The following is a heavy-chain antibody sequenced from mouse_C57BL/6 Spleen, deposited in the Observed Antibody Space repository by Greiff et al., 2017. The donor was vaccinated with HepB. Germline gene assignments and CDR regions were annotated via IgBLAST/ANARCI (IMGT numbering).Heavy chain of an antibody. CDR1: GYTFTSYW. J-gene: IGHJ4*01. V-gene: IGHV1-53*01. D-gene: IGHD1-1*01. CDR3: VYGSSPYAMDY. CDR2: INPSNGGT. Sequence: QVHVKQPGTELVKPGASVKLSCKASGYTFTSYWMHWVKQRPGQGLEWIGNINPSNGGTNYNEKFKSKATLTVDKSSSTAYMQLSSLTSEDSAVYYCVYGSSPYAMDYWGQGTSVTVSS.